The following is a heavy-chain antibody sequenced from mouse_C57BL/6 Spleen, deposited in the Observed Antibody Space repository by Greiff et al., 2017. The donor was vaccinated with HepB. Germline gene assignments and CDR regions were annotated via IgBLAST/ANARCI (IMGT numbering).Heavy chain of an antibody. Sequence: LQQSGAELMKPGASVKLSCKATGYTFTGYWIEWVKQRPGHGLEWIGEILPGSGSTNYNEKFKGKATFTADTSSNTAYMQLSSLTTEDSAIYYCAREGENYYGYDLGDYWGQGTTLTVSS. CDR2: ILPGSGST. D-gene: IGHD2-2*01. CDR1: GYTFTGYW. J-gene: IGHJ2*01. CDR3: AREGENYYGYDLGDY. V-gene: IGHV1-9*01.